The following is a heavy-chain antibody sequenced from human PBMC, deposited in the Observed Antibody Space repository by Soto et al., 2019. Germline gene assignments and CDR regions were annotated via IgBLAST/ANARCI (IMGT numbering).Heavy chain of an antibody. D-gene: IGHD2-15*01. Sequence: PGGSLRLSCAASGFTFSSYSMNWVRQAPGKGLEWVSYISSSSSTIYYADSVKGRFTISRDNAKNSLYLQMNSLRDEDTAVYYCARERGYCSGGSCQGLYYYGMDVWGKGTTVTVSS. J-gene: IGHJ6*04. CDR3: ARERGYCSGGSCQGLYYYGMDV. CDR1: GFTFSSYS. V-gene: IGHV3-48*02. CDR2: ISSSSSTI.